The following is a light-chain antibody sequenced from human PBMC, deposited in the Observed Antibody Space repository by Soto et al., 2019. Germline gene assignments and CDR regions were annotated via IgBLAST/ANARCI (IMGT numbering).Light chain of an antibody. CDR1: QSVISRY. CDR2: GAS. J-gene: IGKJ1*01. V-gene: IGKV3-20*01. CDR3: QQYDSSLWT. Sequence: TVSPQSPGTLSLSPGERATLSCRASQSVISRYLAFYQQKPGQAPLLPIYGASSRATGITDRFSGSGSGTDFTLTISRLEHEDFAVYYCQQYDSSLWTFGQGTKVDIK.